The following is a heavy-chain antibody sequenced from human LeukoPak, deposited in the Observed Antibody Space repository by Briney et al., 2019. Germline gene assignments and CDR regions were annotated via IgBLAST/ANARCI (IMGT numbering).Heavy chain of an antibody. Sequence: TVKVSCKASGGTFSSYTISWLRQAPGQGLEWMGRIIPILGIANYAQKFQGRVTITADKSTSTAYMELSSLRSEDTAVYYCARADSSSSPFDYWGQGTLVTVSS. V-gene: IGHV1-69*02. CDR2: IIPILGIA. D-gene: IGHD6-6*01. CDR1: GGTFSSYT. CDR3: ARADSSSSPFDY. J-gene: IGHJ4*02.